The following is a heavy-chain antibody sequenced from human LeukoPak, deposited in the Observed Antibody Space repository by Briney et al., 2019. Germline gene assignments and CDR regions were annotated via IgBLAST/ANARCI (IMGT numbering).Heavy chain of an antibody. Sequence: ASVKVSCKASGYTFTGCYMHWVRQAPGQGLEWMVWINPNSGGTNYAQKLQGRVTMTTDTSTSTAYMELRSLRSDDTAVYYCARDLMAYDYVWGSYRYQPDFDYWGQGTLVTVSS. V-gene: IGHV1-2*02. CDR3: ARDLMAYDYVWGSYRYQPDFDY. J-gene: IGHJ4*02. CDR2: INPNSGGT. D-gene: IGHD3-16*02. CDR1: GYTFTGCY.